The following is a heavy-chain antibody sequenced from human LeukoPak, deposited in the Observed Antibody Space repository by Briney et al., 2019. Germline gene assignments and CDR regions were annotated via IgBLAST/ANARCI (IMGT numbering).Heavy chain of an antibody. D-gene: IGHD6-19*01. CDR2: IWYDGSYK. CDR1: GFTFSSYG. Sequence: PGGSLRLSCAASGFTFSSYGMHWVRQAPGKGLEWVAVIWYDGSYKYYADSVKGRFTISRDNSKNTLYLQMNSLRAEDTAVYYCAGGIAVAGTPAGYWGQGTLVTVSS. CDR3: AGGIAVAGTPAGY. J-gene: IGHJ4*02. V-gene: IGHV3-30*02.